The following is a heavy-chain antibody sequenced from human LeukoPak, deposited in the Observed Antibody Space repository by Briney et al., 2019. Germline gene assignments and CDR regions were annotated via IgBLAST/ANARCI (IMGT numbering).Heavy chain of an antibody. CDR1: GYTFSNYY. CDR3: ARVRDGYNDAYDI. Sequence: ASVKGSCKGSGYTFSNYYIHWVRQAPGQGLEWMGIIGGSTNYAQKFQGRVTMTRDTSTSTVYMELSSLRSEDTAVYYCARVRDGYNDAYDIWGQGTMVIVHS. J-gene: IGHJ3*02. V-gene: IGHV1-46*01. CDR2: IGGST. D-gene: IGHD5-24*01.